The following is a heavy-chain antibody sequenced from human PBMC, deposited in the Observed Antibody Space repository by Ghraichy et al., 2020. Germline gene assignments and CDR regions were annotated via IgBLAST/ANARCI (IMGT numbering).Heavy chain of an antibody. J-gene: IGHJ4*02. V-gene: IGHV4-34*01. Sequence: SETLSLTCAVYGGSFSGYYWSWIRQPPGKGLEWIGEINHSGSTNYNPSLKSRVTISVDTSKNQFSLKLSSVTAADTAVYYCAIIPDILTGYYSNGGGDYWGQGTLVTVSS. D-gene: IGHD3-9*01. CDR2: INHSGST. CDR1: GGSFSGYY. CDR3: AIIPDILTGYYSNGGGDY.